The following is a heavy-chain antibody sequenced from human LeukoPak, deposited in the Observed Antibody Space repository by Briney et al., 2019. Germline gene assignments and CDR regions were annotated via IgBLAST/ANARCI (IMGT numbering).Heavy chain of an antibody. V-gene: IGHV3-7*01. CDR2: IKQDGSAK. D-gene: IGHD1-26*01. Sequence: GGSLRLSCAASGFTFSSYWMSWVRQAPGKGLEWVANIKQDGSAKYYVDSVKGRFTISRDNAKNSLYLQMSSLRAEDTAVYYCARDGLSGSFDYWGQGTLVTVSS. J-gene: IGHJ4*02. CDR3: ARDGLSGSFDY. CDR1: GFTFSSYW.